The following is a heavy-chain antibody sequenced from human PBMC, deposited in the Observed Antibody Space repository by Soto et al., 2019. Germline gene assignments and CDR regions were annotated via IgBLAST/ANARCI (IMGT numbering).Heavy chain of an antibody. Sequence: GGSLRLSCAASGFTFSNAWMSWVRQAPGKGLEWVGRIKSKTDGGTTDYAAPVKGRFTISRDDSKNTLYLQMNSLKTEDTAVYYCTTENRPHRWSSGWYSSYYYYMDVWGKGTTVTVSS. CDR2: IKSKTDGGTT. CDR1: GFTFSNAW. V-gene: IGHV3-15*01. CDR3: TTENRPHRWSSGWYSSYYYYMDV. D-gene: IGHD6-19*01. J-gene: IGHJ6*03.